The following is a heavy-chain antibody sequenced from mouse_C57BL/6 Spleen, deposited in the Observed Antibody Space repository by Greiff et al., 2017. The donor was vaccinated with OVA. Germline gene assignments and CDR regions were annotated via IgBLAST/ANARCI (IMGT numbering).Heavy chain of an antibody. D-gene: IGHD2-2*01. CDR1: GYTFTDYN. CDR2: INPNNGGT. Sequence: EVQLQQSGPELVKPGASVKIPCKASGYTFTDYNMDWVKQSHGKSLEWIGDINPNNGGTIYNQKFKGKATLTVDKSSSTAYMELRSLTSEDTAVYYCAREGYGYDWFAYWGQGTLVTVSA. J-gene: IGHJ3*01. V-gene: IGHV1-18*01. CDR3: AREGYGYDWFAY.